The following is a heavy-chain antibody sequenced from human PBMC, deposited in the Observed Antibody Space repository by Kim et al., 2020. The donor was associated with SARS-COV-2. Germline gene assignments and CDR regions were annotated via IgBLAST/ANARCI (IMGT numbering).Heavy chain of an antibody. Sequence: NHAQKLQGRVTMTTDTSTSTAYMELRSLRSDDTAVYYCARGEVLGDGMDVWGQGTTVTVSS. J-gene: IGHJ6*02. D-gene: IGHD3-16*01. V-gene: IGHV1-18*01. CDR3: ARGEVLGDGMDV.